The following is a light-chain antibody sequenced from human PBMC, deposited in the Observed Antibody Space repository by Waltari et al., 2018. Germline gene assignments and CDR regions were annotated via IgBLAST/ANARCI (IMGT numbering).Light chain of an antibody. Sequence: DVVMTQSPLSLPVTLGQPASISCRSSQSLVYSDGNIYLNWFQQRPGQSPRRLIYKVSRRDSGVPDRFSGSGSGTDFTLRISRVEAEDVGLYFCMQGTNWPQSFGQGTSWRSN. J-gene: IGKJ2*03. V-gene: IGKV2-30*01. CDR3: MQGTNWPQS. CDR1: QSLVYSDGNIY. CDR2: KVS.